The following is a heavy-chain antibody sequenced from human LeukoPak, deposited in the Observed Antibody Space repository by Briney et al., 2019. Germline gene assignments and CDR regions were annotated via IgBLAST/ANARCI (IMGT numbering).Heavy chain of an antibody. CDR2: ISGDGRDA. J-gene: IGHJ3*02. V-gene: IGHV3-43*02. Sequence: GGSLRLSCAASGFTFDDYAMHWVRQAPGKGLEWVSLISGDGRDAYYGDFVKGRFTISRDNINNSLYLQMNNLRTEDTALYYCAKDRVLVYQDTADSFDMCGQGTVVTVSS. CDR3: AKDRVLVYQDTADSFDM. D-gene: IGHD6-13*01. CDR1: GFTFDDYA.